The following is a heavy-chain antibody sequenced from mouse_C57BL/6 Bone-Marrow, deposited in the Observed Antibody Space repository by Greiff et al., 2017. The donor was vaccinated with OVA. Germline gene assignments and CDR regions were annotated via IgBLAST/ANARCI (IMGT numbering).Heavy chain of an antibody. CDR3: ARHSDYGSSDWYFAG. J-gene: IGHJ1*03. Sequence: EVMLVESGGDLVKPGGSLKLSCAASGFTFSSYGMSWVRQTPDKRLEWVATISSGGSYTYYPDSVKGRFTISRDNATNTLYLQMSSLKSEDTAMYYCARHSDYGSSDWYFAGWGTGTTVTVSS. V-gene: IGHV5-6*01. D-gene: IGHD1-1*01. CDR2: ISSGGSYT. CDR1: GFTFSSYG.